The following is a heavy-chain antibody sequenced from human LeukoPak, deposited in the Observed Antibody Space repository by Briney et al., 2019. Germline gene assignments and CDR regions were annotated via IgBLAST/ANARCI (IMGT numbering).Heavy chain of an antibody. CDR2: INPTGGST. J-gene: IGHJ6*02. D-gene: IGHD2-15*01. V-gene: IGHV1-46*01. Sequence: ASVKVSCKASGYSFTTYYMHWVRQAPGQGLEWMGIINPTGGSTNYAQKFEGRVTMTRDTSTSTVYMELSSLRSEDTAVYYCARERYCSGGNCFVTYYYGMDVWGQGTTVTVSS. CDR1: GYSFTTYY. CDR3: ARERYCSGGNCFVTYYYGMDV.